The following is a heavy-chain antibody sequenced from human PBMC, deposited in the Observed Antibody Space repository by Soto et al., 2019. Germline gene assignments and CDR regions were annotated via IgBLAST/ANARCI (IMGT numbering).Heavy chain of an antibody. CDR3: ASDLVGASDSYGLDV. V-gene: IGHV3-33*01. J-gene: IGHJ6*02. Sequence: SLGLSCAASGCTFGDFGMHWVRQAPGKGLEWVAIIWHDGNNKYYADSVRGRFIISRDNSKNRLYLQMNSLRAEDTAVYYCASDLVGASDSYGLDVWGHGTPVNVSS. D-gene: IGHD1-26*01. CDR2: IWHDGNNK. CDR1: GCTFGDFG.